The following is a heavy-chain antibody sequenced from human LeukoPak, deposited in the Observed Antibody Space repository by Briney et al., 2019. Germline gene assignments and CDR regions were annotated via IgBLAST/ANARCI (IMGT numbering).Heavy chain of an antibody. Sequence: GGSLRLSCATSAFSVTSNYMSWVRQAPGKGLEWVSVFYKDGSTYHADSVKDRFTISRDNAKNTVNLHMNTLRVEDTGLYYCTRDSGGDTNGYPSRWGQGTLVTVSS. CDR3: TRDSGGDTNGYPSR. J-gene: IGHJ4*02. V-gene: IGHV3-66*01. CDR2: FYKDGST. CDR1: AFSVTSNY. D-gene: IGHD2-8*01.